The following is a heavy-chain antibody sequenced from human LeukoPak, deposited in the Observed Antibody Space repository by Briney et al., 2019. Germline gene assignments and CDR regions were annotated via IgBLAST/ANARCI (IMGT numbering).Heavy chain of an antibody. V-gene: IGHV4-59*08. CDR3: ARHPQQLSHYYFDY. J-gene: IGHJ4*02. Sequence: SETLSLTCTVSGGAIDSYFWSWLRQPTGKGLEWIGYIYYTGSTNYNPSLKSRVTISVDTSKIQFSLKLNSVTAADTAVYYCARHPQQLSHYYFDYWGQGTLVTVSS. CDR2: IYYTGST. D-gene: IGHD6-13*01. CDR1: GGAIDSYF.